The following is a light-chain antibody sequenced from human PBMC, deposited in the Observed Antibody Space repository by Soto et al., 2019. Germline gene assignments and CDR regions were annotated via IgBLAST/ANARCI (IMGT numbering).Light chain of an antibody. CDR1: QSFSGKY. CDR2: GAS. J-gene: IGKJ2*01. CDR3: QQYGSSPPYT. Sequence: EIVLTQSPGTLSLSPGERATLSCRASQSFSGKYLAWYQQKPGQAPRLLIHGASNRATGIPDRFSGSGSGTVFTLTISKLEPEDCAVYYCQQYGSSPPYTFGQGTKLEIK. V-gene: IGKV3-20*01.